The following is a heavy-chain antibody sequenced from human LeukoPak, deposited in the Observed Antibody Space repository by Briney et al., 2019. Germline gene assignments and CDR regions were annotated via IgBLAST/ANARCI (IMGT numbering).Heavy chain of an antibody. CDR1: NYSMSSGYY. CDR3: ARDTMITFGGVIVRGRWFDP. D-gene: IGHD3-16*02. CDR2: IFHNGVT. Sequence: SETLSLTCTVSNYSMSSGYYWGWIRQPPGKGLEWIGSIFHNGVTYYNPSLQSRVKLLVDRTENQFSLEMSSVTAADTAVYYCARDTMITFGGVIVRGRWFDPWGQGTLVTVSS. J-gene: IGHJ5*02. V-gene: IGHV4-38-2*02.